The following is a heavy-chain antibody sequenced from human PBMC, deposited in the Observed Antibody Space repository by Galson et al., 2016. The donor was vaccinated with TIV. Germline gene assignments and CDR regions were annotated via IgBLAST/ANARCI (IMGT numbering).Heavy chain of an antibody. CDR3: AKPEGDGDYSLGAAYDF. CDR2: ISLSGSST. Sequence: GFTFSRYAMYWVRQAPGKGLEWVAGISLSGSSTYYADSVRGRFTISRDNSKYTVYLQMNSLRVEDTALYYCAKPEGDGDYSLGAAYDFWGQGTMVSVSS. CDR1: GFTFSRYA. V-gene: IGHV3-23*01. J-gene: IGHJ3*01. D-gene: IGHD4-17*01.